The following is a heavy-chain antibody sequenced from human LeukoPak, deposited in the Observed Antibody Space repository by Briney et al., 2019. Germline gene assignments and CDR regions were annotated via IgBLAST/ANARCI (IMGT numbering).Heavy chain of an antibody. V-gene: IGHV4-31*03. D-gene: IGHD3-10*01. CDR2: IHESGST. Sequence: SETPSLTCTASGGSVRSGDYYWCWIRQHPGKGLEWIGYIHESGSTYYNPSLKSRSTISVDTSKNLFSLTLKSVTAADTAVYYCSRDRITGGGEHGMDVWGQGTTVTVSS. CDR3: SRDRITGGGEHGMDV. CDR1: GGSVRSGDYY. J-gene: IGHJ6*02.